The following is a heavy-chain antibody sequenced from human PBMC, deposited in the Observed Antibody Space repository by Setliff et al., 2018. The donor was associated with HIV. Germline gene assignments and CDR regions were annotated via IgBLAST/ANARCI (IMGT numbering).Heavy chain of an antibody. J-gene: IGHJ3*02. CDR2: ISPSGDRT. D-gene: IGHD3-22*01. Sequence: ASVKVSCQASGYAFTSQFMHWVRQAPGQGLEWMGIISPSGDRTTYAQRFRGRVTMTSDTSTGTDYMELSSLRSEDTAAYYCARDYFDSSAYHYGFGAFDIWGQGTMVTVSS. V-gene: IGHV1-46*01. CDR3: ARDYFDSSAYHYGFGAFDI. CDR1: GYAFTSQF.